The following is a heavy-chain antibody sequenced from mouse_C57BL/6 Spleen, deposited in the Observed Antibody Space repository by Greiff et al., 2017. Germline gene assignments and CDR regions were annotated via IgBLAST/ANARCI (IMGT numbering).Heavy chain of an antibody. CDR2: IYPRSGST. Sequence: QVQLQQSGAELARPGASVKLSCKASGYTFTSYGISWVKQRTGQGLEWIGEIYPRSGSTYYNEKFKGKATLTVDKSSSTAYMLLSSLTSEDSAVYFCAIYYGYDDAMDYWGQGTSVTVSS. V-gene: IGHV1-81*01. CDR1: GYTFTSYG. CDR3: AIYYGYDDAMDY. D-gene: IGHD2-2*01. J-gene: IGHJ4*01.